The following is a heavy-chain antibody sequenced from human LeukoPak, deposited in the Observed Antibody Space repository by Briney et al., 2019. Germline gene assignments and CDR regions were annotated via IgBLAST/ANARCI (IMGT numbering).Heavy chain of an antibody. J-gene: IGHJ5*02. CDR1: GGSISSYY. D-gene: IGHD3-22*01. Sequence: PSETLSLTCIVSGGSISSYYWSWIRQPAGKGLEWIGRIYTTGNTNYNPSLKGRVTMSIDTSKKQFSLKLSSVTAADTAVYYCARGKYYYDSNSSYRYFDPWGQGTLVTVSS. V-gene: IGHV4-4*07. CDR2: IYTTGNT. CDR3: ARGKYYYDSNSSYRYFDP.